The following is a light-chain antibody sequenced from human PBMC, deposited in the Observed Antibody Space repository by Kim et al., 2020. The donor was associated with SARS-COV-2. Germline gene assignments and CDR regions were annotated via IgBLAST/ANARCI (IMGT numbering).Light chain of an antibody. CDR1: SSNIGAGYD. J-gene: IGLJ1*01. CDR2: GNS. CDR3: QSYDSSLSGSYV. V-gene: IGLV1-40*01. Sequence: VPISCTGSSSNIGAGYDVPWYQQLPGTAPKLLIYGNSNRPSGVPDRFSGSKSGTSASLAITGLQAEDEADYYCQSYDSSLSGSYVFGTGTKVTVL.